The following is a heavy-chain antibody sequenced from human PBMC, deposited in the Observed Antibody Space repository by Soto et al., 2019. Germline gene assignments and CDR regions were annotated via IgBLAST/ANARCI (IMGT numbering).Heavy chain of an antibody. V-gene: IGHV3-23*01. Sequence: GGSLRLSCAASGFTCSSYDMSWVRQAPGKGLEWVSTILVGGSTHYPDSVKGRFTISRDNSKNTLFLQMNSLTAGDTAVYYCAKATATGGGAFDICGQGTMVTVSS. CDR1: GFTCSSYD. CDR2: ILVGGST. CDR3: AKATATGGGAFDI. D-gene: IGHD2-8*02. J-gene: IGHJ3*02.